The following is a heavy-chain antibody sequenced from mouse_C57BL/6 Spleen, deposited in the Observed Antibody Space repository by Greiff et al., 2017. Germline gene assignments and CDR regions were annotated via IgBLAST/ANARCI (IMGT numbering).Heavy chain of an antibody. Sequence: EVQVVESGGDLVKPGGSLKLSCAASGFTFSSYGMSWVRQTPDKRLEWVATISSGGSYTYYPDSVKGRFTISRDNAKNTLYLQMSSLKSEDTAMYYCARHFEAGFAYWGQGTLVTVSA. V-gene: IGHV5-6*01. CDR1: GFTFSSYG. J-gene: IGHJ3*01. CDR2: ISSGGSYT. CDR3: ARHFEAGFAY.